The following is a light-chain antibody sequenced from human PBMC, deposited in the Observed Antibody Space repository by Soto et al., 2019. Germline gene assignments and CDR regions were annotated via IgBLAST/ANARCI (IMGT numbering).Light chain of an antibody. Sequence: LVLTQATGALHMSQGERATLSCMAGHNGSSSYLAWYQQKPGQAPKLLIDGASSWASGVPDRFSGSGSGTDFTLTISSLQPEDFAVYYCQQYGSSPCTFGRGTKVDIK. J-gene: IGKJ1*01. CDR2: GAS. V-gene: IGKV3-20*01. CDR3: QQYGSSPCT. CDR1: HNGSSSY.